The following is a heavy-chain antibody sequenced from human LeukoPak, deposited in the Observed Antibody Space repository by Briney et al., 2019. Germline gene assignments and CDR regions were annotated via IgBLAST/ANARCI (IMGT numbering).Heavy chain of an antibody. V-gene: IGHV1-8*03. CDR1: GYIFTAYY. Sequence: ASVKVSCKASGYIFTAYYMHWVRQAPGQGLEWMGWMNPNSGRTGYAQNFQGRITITRNTSISTAYMELSSLRSEDTAVYYCTRETSSRYFDYWGQGTLVTVSS. CDR3: TRETSSRYFDY. J-gene: IGHJ4*02. CDR2: MNPNSGRT.